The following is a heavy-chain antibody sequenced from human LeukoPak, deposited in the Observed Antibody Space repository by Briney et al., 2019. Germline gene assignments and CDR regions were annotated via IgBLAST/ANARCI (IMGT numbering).Heavy chain of an antibody. D-gene: IGHD1-26*01. Sequence: SQALSLTCTVSGGSISSGDYYWSWIRQPPGKGLEWIGYIYYSGSTYYNPSLKSRVTISVDTSKNQFSLKLSSVTAADTAVYYCASVPGGSYLGNYLDYWGQGTLVTVSS. CDR2: IYYSGST. J-gene: IGHJ4*02. CDR3: ASVPGGSYLGNYLDY. V-gene: IGHV4-30-4*01. CDR1: GGSISSGDYY.